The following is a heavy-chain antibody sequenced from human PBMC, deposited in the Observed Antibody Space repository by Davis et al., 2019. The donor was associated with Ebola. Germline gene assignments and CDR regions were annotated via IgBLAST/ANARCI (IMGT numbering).Heavy chain of an antibody. CDR1: GYTFTSYA. CDR2: IIPILGIA. D-gene: IGHD2-2*01. CDR3: ARDVYQPGATDSGY. V-gene: IGHV1-69*04. Sequence: SVKVSCKASGYTFTSYAMHWVRQAPGQRLEWMGRIIPILGIANYAQNFQGRVTITADKSTSTAYMELSSLRSEDTAVYYCARDVYQPGATDSGYWGQGTLVTVSS. J-gene: IGHJ4*02.